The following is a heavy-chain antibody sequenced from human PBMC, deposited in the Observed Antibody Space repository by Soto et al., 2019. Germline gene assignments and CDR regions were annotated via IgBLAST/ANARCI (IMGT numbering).Heavy chain of an antibody. CDR1: GGSFSGYY. J-gene: IGHJ3*02. CDR3: ARERGRYFDWLVSAFDI. D-gene: IGHD3-9*01. V-gene: IGHV4-34*01. CDR2: INHSGST. Sequence: KQSQTLSLTCAVYGGSFSGYYWSWIRQPPGKGLEWIGEINHSGSTNYNPSLKSRVTISVDTSKNQFSLKLSSVTAADTAVYYCARERGRYFDWLVSAFDIWGQGTMVTVSS.